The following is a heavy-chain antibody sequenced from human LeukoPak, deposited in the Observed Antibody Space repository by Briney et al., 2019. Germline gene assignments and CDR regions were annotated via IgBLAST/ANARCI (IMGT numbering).Heavy chain of an antibody. V-gene: IGHV4-59*01. CDR2: IYYSGST. CDR3: ARDRGYFGSTDY. D-gene: IGHD2-2*01. J-gene: IGHJ4*02. CDR1: GGSISSYY. Sequence: SETLSLTCTVSGGSISSYYWSWIRQPPGKGLEWIGYIYYSGSTNYNPSLKSRVTISVDTSKNQFSLKLSSVTAADTAVYYCARDRGYFGSTDYWGQGTLVTVSS.